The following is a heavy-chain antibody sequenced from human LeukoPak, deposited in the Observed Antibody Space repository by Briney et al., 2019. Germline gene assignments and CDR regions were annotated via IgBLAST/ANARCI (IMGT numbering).Heavy chain of an antibody. CDR3: ARDRAVPAAIHYWYFDL. CDR1: GYTFTSYY. V-gene: IGHV1-46*01. J-gene: IGHJ2*01. D-gene: IGHD2-2*01. Sequence: ASVKVSFKASGYTFTSYYMHWVRQAPGQGLEWMGIINPSGGSTSYAQKFQGRVTMTTDTSTSTAYMELRSLRSDDTAVYYCARDRAVPAAIHYWYFDLWGRGTPVTVSS. CDR2: INPSGGST.